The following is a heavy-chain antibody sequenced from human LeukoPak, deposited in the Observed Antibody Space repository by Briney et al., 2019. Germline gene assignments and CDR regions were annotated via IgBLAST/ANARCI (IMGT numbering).Heavy chain of an antibody. Sequence: SETLSLTCTVSGGSISSSSYYWGWIRQPPGKGLEWIGSIYYSGSTYYNPSLKSRVTISVDTSKNQFSLKLSSVTAADTAVYYCARPPVTIFGVVIADAFDIWGQGTMVTVSS. J-gene: IGHJ3*02. CDR3: ARPPVTIFGVVIADAFDI. CDR2: IYYSGST. D-gene: IGHD3-3*01. V-gene: IGHV4-39*01. CDR1: GGSISSSSYY.